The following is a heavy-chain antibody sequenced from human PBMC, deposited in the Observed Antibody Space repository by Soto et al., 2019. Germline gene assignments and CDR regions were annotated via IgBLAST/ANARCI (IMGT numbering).Heavy chain of an antibody. V-gene: IGHV1-2*02. CDR1: GFTFTGYH. J-gene: IGHJ4*02. CDR2: INPNSGGT. D-gene: IGHD2-2*01. Sequence: ASVKVSCKASGFTFTGYHMHWVRQAPGQGLEWMGWINPNSGGTNYAQKFQGRVTMTRDTSISTAYMELSRLTSDDTAVYYCARTYCSSTSCSDYFDYWGQGXLVTVSS. CDR3: ARTYCSSTSCSDYFDY.